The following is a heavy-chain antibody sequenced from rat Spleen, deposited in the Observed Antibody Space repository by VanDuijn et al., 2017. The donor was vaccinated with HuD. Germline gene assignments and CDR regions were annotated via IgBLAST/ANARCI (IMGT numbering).Heavy chain of an antibody. D-gene: IGHD1-1*01. CDR2: INYDGSSI. Sequence: EVQLVESGGGLVQPGNSLKLSCAVSGFTFNDYAMAWVRQSPKKGLEWVATINYDGSSIYYRDSVKGRFTISRDNAKSTLYLQMDSLRSEDTATYYCATESGDSYWGQGVMVTVSS. J-gene: IGHJ2*01. CDR3: ATESGDSY. V-gene: IGHV5S10*01. CDR1: GFTFNDYA.